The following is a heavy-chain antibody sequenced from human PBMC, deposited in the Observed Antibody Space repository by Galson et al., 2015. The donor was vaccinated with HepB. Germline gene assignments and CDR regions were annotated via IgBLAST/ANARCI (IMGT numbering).Heavy chain of an antibody. J-gene: IGHJ5*02. CDR3: TTDVYFSSYWSWIDP. CDR1: GFTFNNYA. Sequence: SLRLSCAASGFTFNNYALHWVRQAPGKGLEWVALISYDGRNKYYADSVKGRFTISRDNSKNTLYLQMNSLKTDDTAVYYCTTDVYFSSYWSWIDPWGQGTLVTVSS. D-gene: IGHD6-19*01. V-gene: IGHV3-30*04. CDR2: ISYDGRNK.